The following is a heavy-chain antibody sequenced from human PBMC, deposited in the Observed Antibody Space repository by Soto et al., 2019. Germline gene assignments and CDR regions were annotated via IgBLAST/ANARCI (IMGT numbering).Heavy chain of an antibody. Sequence: QVQLVESGGGVVQPGRSLRLSCAASGFPFTSYGMHWVREGPDKGLEWVAIISYDGSDKYYADSVKGRFTISRDNSKNTLYLQMNSLRPEDTALYYCVGGRYYFDYWGQGTLVIVSS. D-gene: IGHD3-10*01. CDR3: VGGRYYFDY. CDR2: ISYDGSDK. J-gene: IGHJ4*02. V-gene: IGHV3-30*03. CDR1: GFPFTSYG.